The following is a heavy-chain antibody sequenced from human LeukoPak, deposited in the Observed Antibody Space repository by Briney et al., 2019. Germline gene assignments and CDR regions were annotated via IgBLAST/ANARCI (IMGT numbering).Heavy chain of an antibody. D-gene: IGHD2-2*01. J-gene: IGHJ6*02. V-gene: IGHV4-34*01. Sequence: SETLSLTCVVYGGSFSGYYWSWIRHPPGKGLEWIGEINHSGSTNYNPSLKSRVTISVDTSKNQFSLKLNSVTAADTAVYYCASSRCSSTSCLYYNYYYGMDVWGQGTTVTVSS. CDR2: INHSGST. CDR3: ASSRCSSTSCLYYNYYYGMDV. CDR1: GGSFSGYY.